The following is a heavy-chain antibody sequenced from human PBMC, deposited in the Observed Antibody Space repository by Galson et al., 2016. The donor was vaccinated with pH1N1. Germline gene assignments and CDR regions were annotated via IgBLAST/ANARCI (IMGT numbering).Heavy chain of an antibody. CDR3: VGSSSRFYFDH. CDR1: GLIFSNYG. Sequence: SLRLSCAASGLIFSNYGMHWVRQALGKGLEWVAVVSYDGSKTYYADSVKGRFTISRDNSKNTLYLQMSSLRVEDTAVYFCVGSSSRFYFDHWGQGTLVTASS. J-gene: IGHJ4*02. D-gene: IGHD6-6*01. CDR2: VSYDGSKT. V-gene: IGHV3-30*03.